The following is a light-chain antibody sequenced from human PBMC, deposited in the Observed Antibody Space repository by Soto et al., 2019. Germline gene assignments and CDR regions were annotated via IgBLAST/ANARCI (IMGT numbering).Light chain of an antibody. CDR1: SSDVGRYNL. CDR2: EDN. J-gene: IGLJ2*01. V-gene: IGLV2-23*01. CDR3: CSYAGGTSVI. Sequence: QPALAQPASVSGSPGQSITISCTGSSSDVGRYNLVSWYQQHPDKAPKLIIYEDNERPSGVSDRFSGSKSGNTASLTISGLQTEDEADYYCCSYAGGTSVIFGGGTKLTVL.